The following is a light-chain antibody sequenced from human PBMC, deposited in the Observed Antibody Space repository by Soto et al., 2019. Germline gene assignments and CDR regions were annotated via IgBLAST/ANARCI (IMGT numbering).Light chain of an antibody. CDR3: SSYTSSSTVV. Sequence: QSALTQSASVSGSSGQSITVSCTGTGSDIGRYNYVSWYQQYPGQAPKLVIYEVTHRPSGISSRFSASKSGNTASLTISGLQADDEADYYCSSYTSSSTVVFGGGTKLTVL. CDR2: EVT. V-gene: IGLV2-14*01. J-gene: IGLJ2*01. CDR1: GSDIGRYNY.